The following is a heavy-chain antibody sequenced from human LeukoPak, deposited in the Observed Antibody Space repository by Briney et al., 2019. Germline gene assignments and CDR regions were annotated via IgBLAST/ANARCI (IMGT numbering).Heavy chain of an antibody. J-gene: IGHJ4*02. D-gene: IGHD5-18*01. Sequence: PGGSLRLSCAASGFTFSSHAFHWVRQAPGKGLEWVARISYDGSNIYYADPVKGRFTISRDNSKNTLYLQMNSLRAEDTAVYYCAKDDFLVWAKGYSYGYSGYWGQGTLVTVSS. CDR3: AKDDFLVWAKGYSYGYSGY. CDR2: ISYDGSNI. CDR1: GFTFSSHA. V-gene: IGHV3-30-3*02.